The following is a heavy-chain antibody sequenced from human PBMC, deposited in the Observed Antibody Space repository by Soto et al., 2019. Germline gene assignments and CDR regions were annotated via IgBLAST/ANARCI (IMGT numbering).Heavy chain of an antibody. V-gene: IGHV4-31*03. CDR1: GGSISSGGYY. Sequence: SETLSLTCTVSGGSISSGGYYWSWIRQHPGKGLEWIGYIYYSGSTYYNPSLKSRVTISVDTSKNQFSLKLSSVTAADTAVYYCARDSIGAAGISPIDVDDWGHGSVVTVAS. CDR2: IYYSGST. CDR3: ARDSIGAAGISPIDVDD. J-gene: IGHJ4*01. D-gene: IGHD6-13*01.